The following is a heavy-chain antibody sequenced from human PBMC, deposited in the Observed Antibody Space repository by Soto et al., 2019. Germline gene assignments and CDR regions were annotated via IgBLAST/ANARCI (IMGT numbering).Heavy chain of an antibody. CDR2: INDDGNIT. CDR1: GFTFSIFW. Sequence: GGSLRLSCAASGFTFSIFWMHWVRQDPGEGLVWLSGINDDGNITRYADSVKGRFTISRDNAKNTLYLQMNSLRAEDTAVYYCARHPERIAQIGWFDPWGQGTLVTVSS. J-gene: IGHJ5*02. CDR3: ARHPERIAQIGWFDP. V-gene: IGHV3-74*01. D-gene: IGHD6-13*01.